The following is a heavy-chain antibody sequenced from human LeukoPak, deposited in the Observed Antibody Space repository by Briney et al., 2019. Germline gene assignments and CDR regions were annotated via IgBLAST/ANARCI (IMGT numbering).Heavy chain of an antibody. J-gene: IGHJ4*02. CDR1: GFTFSSYA. V-gene: IGHV3-23*01. CDR2: INGGGVNT. Sequence: GGSLRLSCAASGFTFSSYAMSWVRQAPGKGLEWVSTINGGGVNTHYADSVGGRFTISRDNSKNTLFLQMNSLRDEDTAVYYCAKGSAAGRPYYFDYWGQGTLVTVSS. CDR3: AKGSAAGRPYYFDY. D-gene: IGHD6-25*01.